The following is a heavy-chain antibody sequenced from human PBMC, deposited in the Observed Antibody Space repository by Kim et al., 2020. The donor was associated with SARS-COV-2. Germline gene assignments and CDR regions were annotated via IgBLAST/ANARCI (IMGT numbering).Heavy chain of an antibody. D-gene: IGHD3-16*01. CDR3: ARALVYGGEDDY. J-gene: IGHJ4*02. CDR1: GFTFSSYS. Sequence: GGSLRLSCAASGFTFSSYSMNWVRQAPGKGLEWFSSISSSSSYIYYEDSVKGRFTISRDNAKNSLYLQMNSLRAEDTAVYYCARALVYGGEDDYWGQGTLVTVSS. V-gene: IGHV3-21*01. CDR2: ISSSSSYI.